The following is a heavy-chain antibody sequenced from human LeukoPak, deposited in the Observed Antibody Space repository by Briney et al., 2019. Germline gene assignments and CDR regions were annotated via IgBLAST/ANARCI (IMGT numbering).Heavy chain of an antibody. CDR3: ARQPSGTAAFDI. D-gene: IGHD1/OR15-1a*01. CDR1: GGSISSYY. CDR2: IYHSGNT. V-gene: IGHV4-59*08. Sequence: SETRTLTCAVSGGSISSYYWSWIRQSPGKGLEWIAYIYHSGNTNYNPSFKSRVTISVDTSKNQISLKLTSVAAADTAIYYCARQPSGTAAFDIWGQGTLVTVSS. J-gene: IGHJ3*02.